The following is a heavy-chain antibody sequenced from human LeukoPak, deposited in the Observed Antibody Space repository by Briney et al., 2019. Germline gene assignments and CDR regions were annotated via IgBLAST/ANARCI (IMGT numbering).Heavy chain of an antibody. CDR3: ARVPYYDSGSYYNV. CDR2: INSDGSST. D-gene: IGHD3-10*01. V-gene: IGHV3-74*01. CDR1: GFTFSRDW. Sequence: GGSLRLSCAAPGFTFSRDWMHWVRQTPGQGLVWVSRINSDGSSTSYADSVKGRFTISRDNAKNTLYLQMNSLRAEDTALYYCARVPYYDSGSYYNVWGQGTLVTVSS. J-gene: IGHJ4*02.